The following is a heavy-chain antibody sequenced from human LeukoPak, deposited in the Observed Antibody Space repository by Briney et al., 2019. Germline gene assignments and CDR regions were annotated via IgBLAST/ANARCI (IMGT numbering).Heavy chain of an antibody. CDR3: ARTPAAGCSSTSCPRSYYYGMDV. CDR1: GGSISSGGYY. J-gene: IGHJ6*02. CDR2: IYYSGST. Sequence: PSQTLSLTCTVSGGSISSGGYYWSWIRQHPGKGLEWIGYIYYSGSTYYNPSLKSRVTISVDTSKNQFSLKLSSVTAADTAVYYCARTPAAGCSSTSCPRSYYYGMDVWGQGTTVTVSS. D-gene: IGHD2-2*01. V-gene: IGHV4-31*03.